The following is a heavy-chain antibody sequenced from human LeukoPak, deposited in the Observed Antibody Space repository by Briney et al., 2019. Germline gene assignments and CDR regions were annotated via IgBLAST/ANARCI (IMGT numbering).Heavy chain of an antibody. D-gene: IGHD5-12*01. CDR3: ARDGTYTDYDPDFDI. CDR1: GFTFSRVW. V-gene: IGHV3-7*04. CDR2: IKQDGSEE. Sequence: GGSLRLSCAANGFTFSRVWMSWVRQAPGKGLEWVANIKQDGSEEYYVDSVKGRFTISRDNAKNSLYLQMNSLRAEDTAVFYCARDGTYTDYDPDFDIWGQGTLVTVSS. J-gene: IGHJ4*02.